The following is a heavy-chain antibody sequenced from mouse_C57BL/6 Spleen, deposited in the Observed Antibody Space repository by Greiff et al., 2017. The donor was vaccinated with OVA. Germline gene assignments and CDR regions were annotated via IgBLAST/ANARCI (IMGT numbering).Heavy chain of an antibody. J-gene: IGHJ4*01. CDR1: GYTFTSYW. CDR2: IHPNSGST. CDR3: GGYGSSSYYYAMDY. Sequence: VQLQQPGAELVKPGASVKLSCKASGYTFTSYWMHWVKQRPGQGLEWIGMIHPNSGSTNYNEKFKSKATLTVDKSSSTAYMQLSSLTSEDSAVYYCGGYGSSSYYYAMDYWGQGTSVTVSS. V-gene: IGHV1-64*01. D-gene: IGHD1-1*01.